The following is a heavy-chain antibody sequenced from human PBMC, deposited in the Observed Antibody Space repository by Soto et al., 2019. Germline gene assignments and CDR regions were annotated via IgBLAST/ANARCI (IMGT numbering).Heavy chain of an antibody. J-gene: IGHJ4*02. V-gene: IGHV3-48*01. CDR2: ISSSSSTI. CDR1: GFTFSSYS. D-gene: IGHD3-10*01. CDR3: ARDGPSRYYYGSGIGY. Sequence: GGSLRLSCAASGFTFSSYSMNWVRQAPGKGLEWVSSISSSSSTIYYADSVKGRFTISRDNAKNSLYLQMNSLRAEDTAVYYCARDGPSRYYYGSGIGYWGQGTLVTVS.